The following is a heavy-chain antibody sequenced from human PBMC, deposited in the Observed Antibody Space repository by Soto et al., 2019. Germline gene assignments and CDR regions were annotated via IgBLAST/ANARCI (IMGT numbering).Heavy chain of an antibody. CDR1: GGSISSYY. CDR2: IYYSGST. V-gene: IGHV4-59*08. D-gene: IGHD4-17*01. Sequence: PSDTLSLTCTVSGGSISSYYWSWIRQPPGKGLEWIGYIYYSGSTNYNPSLKSRVTISVDTSKNQFSLKLSSVTAADTAVYYCARHAHYGDYAIDYWGQGTLVNVS. J-gene: IGHJ4*02. CDR3: ARHAHYGDYAIDY.